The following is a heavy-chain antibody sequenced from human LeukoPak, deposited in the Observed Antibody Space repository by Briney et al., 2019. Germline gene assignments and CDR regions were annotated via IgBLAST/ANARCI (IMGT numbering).Heavy chain of an antibody. CDR1: GGSISSYY. CDR2: IYYSGST. CDR3: ARIRGSSLYEWFDP. J-gene: IGHJ5*02. Sequence: KPSETLSLTCTVSGGSISSYYWSWIRQPPGKGLEWIGYIYYSGSTNYNPSLKSRVTISVDTSKNQFSLKLSSVTAADTAVYYCARIRGSSLYEWFDPWGQGTLVTVSS. D-gene: IGHD6-13*01. V-gene: IGHV4-59*01.